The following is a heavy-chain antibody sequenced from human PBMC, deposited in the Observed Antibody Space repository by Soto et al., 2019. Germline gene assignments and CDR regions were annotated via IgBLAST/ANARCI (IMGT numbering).Heavy chain of an antibody. J-gene: IGHJ4*01. CDR2: IYYDGSNR. CDR1: GFTFGTYA. V-gene: IGHV3-33*01. D-gene: IGHD2-8*01. CDR3: ARAFCTNGVRHYLFDD. Sequence: GGSLRLSCAASGFTFGTYAMHWVRQAPGKGLEWVAVIYYDGSNRYYGDAVKGRFTISRDNSKSTLYLQMSSLRAEDTAVYYCARAFCTNGVRHYLFDDWGHGTLVTVSS.